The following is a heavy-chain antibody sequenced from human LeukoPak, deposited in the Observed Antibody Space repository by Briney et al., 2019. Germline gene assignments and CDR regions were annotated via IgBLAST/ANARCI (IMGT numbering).Heavy chain of an antibody. CDR2: ISSSGSTI. V-gene: IGHV3-11*01. Sequence: GGSLRLSCAASGFTFSDYYMSWIRQAPGKGLEWVSYISSSGSTIYYADSVKGRFTISRDNAKNSLYLQMNSLRADDTAVYYCAREMSFSMIAYPPHDAFDIWGQGTMVTVSS. CDR3: AREMSFSMIAYPPHDAFDI. J-gene: IGHJ3*02. CDR1: GFTFSDYY. D-gene: IGHD3-22*01.